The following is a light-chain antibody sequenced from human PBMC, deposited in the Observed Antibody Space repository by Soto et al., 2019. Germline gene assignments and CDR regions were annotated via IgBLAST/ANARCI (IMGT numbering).Light chain of an antibody. CDR3: QQYTQSLWT. CDR1: RSISTY. J-gene: IGKJ1*01. Sequence: ETVLTQSPATLSLSPGARAPLSCRASRSISTYLAWYQQKPGQAPRLLIYGISKRAAGIPDRFTGSGSGTDFTLTIDGLEPEDFAVYYCQQYTQSLWTFGQGTKVDIK. V-gene: IGKV3-11*01. CDR2: GIS.